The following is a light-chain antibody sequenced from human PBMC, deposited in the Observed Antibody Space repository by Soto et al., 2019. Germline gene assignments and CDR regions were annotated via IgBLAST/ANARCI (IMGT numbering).Light chain of an antibody. CDR2: DDS. V-gene: IGLV3-21*02. CDR1: NIGSKS. J-gene: IGLJ2*01. Sequence: SYELTQPHSVSVAPGQTATITCGGDNIGSKSVHWYQQKPGQAPFLVVFDDSDRPSGIPERFSGSNSGNTATLTISRVEAGDEADYYCQVWDNRRENVVFGGGTKLTVL. CDR3: QVWDNRRENVV.